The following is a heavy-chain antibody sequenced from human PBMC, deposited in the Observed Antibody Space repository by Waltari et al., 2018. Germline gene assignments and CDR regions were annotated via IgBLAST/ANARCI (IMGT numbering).Heavy chain of an antibody. V-gene: IGHV3-48*04. J-gene: IGHJ4*02. CDR1: GFTFSSYS. CDR3: ARLGVSHFDY. Sequence: EILVVESGGGLVQHGGSLRLSWAASGFTFSSYSMTWVRQAPGKGLEWVSYISATSSSIYYADSVKGRFTISRDNAQNSLYLQMNSLRAEDTALYYCARLGVSHFDYWGQGTLVTVSS. CDR2: ISATSSSI. D-gene: IGHD1-26*01.